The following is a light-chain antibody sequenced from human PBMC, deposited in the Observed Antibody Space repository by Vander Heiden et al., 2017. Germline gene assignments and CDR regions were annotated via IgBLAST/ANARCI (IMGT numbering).Light chain of an antibody. CDR1: QGISTW. V-gene: IGKV1-12*01. CDR2: SAS. J-gene: IGKJ1*01. Sequence: IQLTQSPSSVSASVGDRVTITCRASQGISTWLAWYQQIPGKAPKLLISSASSLQSGVPSRFSGSGSGTDFILTISTLQPEDVATYYCQQANSFPRTFGQGTKVEIK. CDR3: QQANSFPRT.